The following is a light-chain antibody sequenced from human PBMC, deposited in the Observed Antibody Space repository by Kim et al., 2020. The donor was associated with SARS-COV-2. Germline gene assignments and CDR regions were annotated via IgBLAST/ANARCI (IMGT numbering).Light chain of an antibody. V-gene: IGKV3-11*01. Sequence: SLSLGERATLSCRASQNIANSLMWYQQKPGQAPTLLIYDASTRATGIAVRFSGSGSGTDFTLTISSLGPEDFAVYYCQQRSSRPYTFGQGTKVEI. CDR1: QNIANS. CDR3: QQRSSRPYT. CDR2: DAS. J-gene: IGKJ2*01.